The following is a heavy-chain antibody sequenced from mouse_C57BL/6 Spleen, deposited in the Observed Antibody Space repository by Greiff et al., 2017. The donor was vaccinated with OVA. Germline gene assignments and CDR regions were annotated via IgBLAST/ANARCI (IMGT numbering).Heavy chain of an antibody. CDR3: ARNSGVYDYDVRYAMDY. J-gene: IGHJ4*01. CDR2: IWRGGST. Sequence: VQLVESGPGLVQPSQSLSITCTVSGFSLTSYGVHWVRQSPGKGLEWLGVIWRGGSTDYNAAFISRLSISKDNAKSQVFLKMNSLQADDTAIYSCARNSGVYDYDVRYAMDYWGQGTSVTVSS. CDR1: GFSLTSYG. D-gene: IGHD2-4*01. V-gene: IGHV2-2*01.